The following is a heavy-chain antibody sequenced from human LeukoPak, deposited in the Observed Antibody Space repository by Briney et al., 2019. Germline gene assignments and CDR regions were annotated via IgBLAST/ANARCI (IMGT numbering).Heavy chain of an antibody. Sequence: PGGSLRLSCAASGFTFSSYWMSWVRQAPGKGLEWVGRIKSKTDGGITDYAAPVKGRFTISRDDSKNTLYLQMNSLNTEDTAVYYCTTGYSSSWYDLDAFDIWGQGTMVTVSS. D-gene: IGHD6-13*01. J-gene: IGHJ3*02. V-gene: IGHV3-15*01. CDR2: IKSKTDGGIT. CDR1: GFTFSSYW. CDR3: TTGYSSSWYDLDAFDI.